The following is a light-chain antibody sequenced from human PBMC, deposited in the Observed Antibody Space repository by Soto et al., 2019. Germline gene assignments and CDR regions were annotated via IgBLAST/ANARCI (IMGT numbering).Light chain of an antibody. Sequence: QSVLTQPPSASETPGQRVTISCSGSSSNIGSNTVNWYQQLPGTAPNLLIYSNYKRPSGVPDRFSGSKSGTSASLAISGLQYEDEADYYCATWDDSLNVWVFGGGTKLTVL. CDR1: SSNIGSNT. J-gene: IGLJ3*02. CDR3: ATWDDSLNVWV. V-gene: IGLV1-44*01. CDR2: SNY.